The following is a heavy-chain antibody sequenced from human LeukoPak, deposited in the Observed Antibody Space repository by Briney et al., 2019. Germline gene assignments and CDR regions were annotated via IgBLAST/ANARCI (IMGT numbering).Heavy chain of an antibody. CDR3: AREVVTAMTSYFDY. CDR1: GGSISSYY. Sequence: SETLSLTCTVSGGSISSYYWSWIRQPAGKGLEWIGRIYTSGSTNYNPSLKSRVTMSVDTSKNQFSLKLSSVTAADTAVYYCAREVVTAMTSYFDYWGQGTLVTVSS. D-gene: IGHD2-21*02. J-gene: IGHJ4*02. CDR2: IYTSGST. V-gene: IGHV4-4*07.